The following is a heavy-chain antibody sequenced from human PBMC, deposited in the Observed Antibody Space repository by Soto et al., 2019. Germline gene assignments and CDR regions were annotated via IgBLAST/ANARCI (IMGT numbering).Heavy chain of an antibody. V-gene: IGHV3-23*01. CDR2: ISSGGSGGTT. CDR1: GFISTNYA. CDR3: AKAGSFSAYYYYGMDV. J-gene: IGHJ6*02. Sequence: GGSLRLSCAASGFISTNYAMNWVRQAPGKGLEWVSAISSGGSGGTTYYADSVQGRFTISRDNSNNKLFLQMNSLRADDTAKYYCAKAGSFSAYYYYGMDVWGQGTTVTVSS. D-gene: IGHD2-21*01.